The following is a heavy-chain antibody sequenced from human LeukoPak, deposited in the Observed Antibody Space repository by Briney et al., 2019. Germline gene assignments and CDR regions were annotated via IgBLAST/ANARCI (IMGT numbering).Heavy chain of an antibody. D-gene: IGHD5-12*01. V-gene: IGHV1-18*01. CDR1: GYTFTSYG. CDR2: ISAYNGNT. CDR3: ARDYSRSGYDSFNY. Sequence: ASVKVSCKASGYTFTSYGISWVRQAPGQGLEWMGWISAYNGNTNYAQNLQGGVSMTTDTSTNTAYLELRSLRTDDTAVYYCARDYSRSGYDSFNYWGQGTLVTVSS. J-gene: IGHJ4*02.